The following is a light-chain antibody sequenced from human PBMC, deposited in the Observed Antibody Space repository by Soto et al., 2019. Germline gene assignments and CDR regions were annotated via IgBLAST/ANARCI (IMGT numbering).Light chain of an antibody. CDR2: AAS. CDR3: QKYNSAPWT. CDR1: QGISNY. J-gene: IGKJ1*01. Sequence: DIQMTQYPSYLSSSVGDRVTITCRASQGISNYLAWYQQKPGKVPKLLIYAASTLQSGVPSRFSGSGSGTDFTLTISSLKNEDVATYYCQKYNSAPWTFGQGTKVDIK. V-gene: IGKV1-27*01.